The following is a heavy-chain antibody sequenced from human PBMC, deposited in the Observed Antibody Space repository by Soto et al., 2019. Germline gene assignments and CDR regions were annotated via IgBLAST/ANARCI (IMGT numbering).Heavy chain of an antibody. D-gene: IGHD5-12*01. CDR2: IYAGGST. CDR3: ASGENGYNKFYFDF. J-gene: IGHJ4*02. Sequence: EARLVESGGGLIQPGGSLRLSCAASGVSIISHYMAWVRQAPGKGLEWISLIYAGGSTFYADSVKGRFTISRDNSKNTLYLQMDSLTAEDTAVYYCASGENGYNKFYFDFWGQGTLVTVSS. CDR1: GVSIISHY. V-gene: IGHV3-53*01.